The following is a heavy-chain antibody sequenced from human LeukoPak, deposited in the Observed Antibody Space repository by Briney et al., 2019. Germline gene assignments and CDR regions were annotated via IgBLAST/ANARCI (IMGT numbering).Heavy chain of an antibody. CDR3: AKDDAVAGSPFDY. V-gene: IGHV3-30-3*01. CDR2: ISYDGSNK. Sequence: PGGSLRLSCAASGFTFSSYAMHWVRQAPGKGLEWVAVISYDGSNKYYADSVKGRFTISRDNSKNTLYLQMNSLRAEDTVLCYCAKDDAVAGSPFDYWGQGTLVTVSS. CDR1: GFTFSSYA. D-gene: IGHD6-19*01. J-gene: IGHJ4*02.